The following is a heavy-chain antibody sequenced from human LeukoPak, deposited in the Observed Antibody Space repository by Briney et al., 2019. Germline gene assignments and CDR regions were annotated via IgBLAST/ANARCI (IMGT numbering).Heavy chain of an antibody. Sequence: GGSLRLSCAASGFTFSSYEMNWVRQAPGKGLEWVSYISSSGSTIYYADSVKGRFTISRDNSKNTLYLQMNSLRAEDTAVYYCAKVAGVVVTAMFDYWGQGTLVTVSS. CDR2: ISSSGSTI. D-gene: IGHD2-21*02. CDR1: GFTFSSYE. V-gene: IGHV3-48*03. CDR3: AKVAGVVVTAMFDY. J-gene: IGHJ4*02.